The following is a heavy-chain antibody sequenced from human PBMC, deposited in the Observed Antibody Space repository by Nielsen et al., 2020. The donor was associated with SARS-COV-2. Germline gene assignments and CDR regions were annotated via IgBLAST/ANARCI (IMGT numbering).Heavy chain of an antibody. CDR3: ARDMEMATINYYYYMDV. V-gene: IGHV3-48*02. Sequence: GESLKTSCAASGFTFSSYSMNWVRQAPGKGLEWVSYISSSSSTIYYADSVKGRFTISRDNAKNSLYLQMNSLRDEDTAVYYCARDMEMATINYYYYMDVWGKGTTVTVSS. CDR1: GFTFSSYS. D-gene: IGHD5-24*01. J-gene: IGHJ6*03. CDR2: ISSSSSTI.